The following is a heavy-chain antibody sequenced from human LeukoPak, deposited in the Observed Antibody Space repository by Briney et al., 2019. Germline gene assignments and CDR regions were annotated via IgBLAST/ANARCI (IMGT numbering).Heavy chain of an antibody. D-gene: IGHD3-16*02. J-gene: IGHJ6*02. V-gene: IGHV3-66*02. CDR2: IYAGGST. CDR3: AREEDVSDYYYYGLDV. CDR1: GFTVSSHY. Sequence: PGGSLRLSCAASGFTVSSHYMNWVRQAPGKGLEWVSGIYAGGSTYYADSVKGRFTITRDNSKNTLYLQMTSLTTEDTAMYYCAREEDVSDYYYYGLDVWGQGTTVTVSS.